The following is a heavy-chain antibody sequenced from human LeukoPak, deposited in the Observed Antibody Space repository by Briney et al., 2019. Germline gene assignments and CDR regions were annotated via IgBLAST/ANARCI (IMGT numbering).Heavy chain of an antibody. Sequence: ASVKVSCKASGYTFTGYYMHWVRQAPGQGLEWMGWINPNSGGTNYAQKFQGSVTMTRDTSISTAYMELSRLRSDDTAVYYCGIVGAQGYYFDYWGQGTLVTVSS. J-gene: IGHJ4*02. D-gene: IGHD1-26*01. V-gene: IGHV1-2*02. CDR1: GYTFTGYY. CDR2: INPNSGGT. CDR3: GIVGAQGYYFDY.